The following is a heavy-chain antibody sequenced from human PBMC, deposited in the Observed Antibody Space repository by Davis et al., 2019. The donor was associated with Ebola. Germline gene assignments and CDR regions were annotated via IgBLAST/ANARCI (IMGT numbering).Heavy chain of an antibody. D-gene: IGHD6-13*01. CDR2: LSATGSHS. CDR3: AKQGSWNYWD. Sequence: GESLKISCAASAFTFSTYAMSWVRQAPGKGLEWVSTLSATGSHSYYADSVRGRFTISRDNSKSTLYLQMSSLRYEDTAVYYCAKQGSWNYWDWGQGTLLTVSS. CDR1: AFTFSTYA. J-gene: IGHJ4*02. V-gene: IGHV3-23*01.